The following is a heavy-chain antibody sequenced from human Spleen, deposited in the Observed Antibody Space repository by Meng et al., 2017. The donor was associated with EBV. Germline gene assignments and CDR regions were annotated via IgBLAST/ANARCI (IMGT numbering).Heavy chain of an antibody. CDR3: APDYGDD. CDR2: ISGHDRST. Sequence: VQLVESGGGSRKPWGSLSRSCAASGFSFSAYAMNWVRQAPGKGLEWVSGISGHDRSTYYTDSVKGRFTISRDNSKNTLYLQMDSLRAEDTAVYYCAPDYGDDWGQGTLVTVSS. J-gene: IGHJ4*02. CDR1: GFSFSAYA. V-gene: IGHV3-23*04.